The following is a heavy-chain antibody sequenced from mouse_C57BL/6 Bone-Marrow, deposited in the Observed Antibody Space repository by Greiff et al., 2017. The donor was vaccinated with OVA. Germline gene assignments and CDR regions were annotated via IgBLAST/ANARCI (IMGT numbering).Heavy chain of an antibody. CDR3: ARYFDV. Sequence: VKLQQPGAELVKPGASVKLSCKASGYTFTSYWMQWVKQRPGQGLEWIGEIAPSDSYPTYNQKFKCKATLTVDTSSSTAYMQLSSLTSEDSAVYHCARYFDVWGTGTTVTVSS. CDR2: IAPSDSYP. V-gene: IGHV1-50*01. J-gene: IGHJ1*03. CDR1: GYTFTSYW.